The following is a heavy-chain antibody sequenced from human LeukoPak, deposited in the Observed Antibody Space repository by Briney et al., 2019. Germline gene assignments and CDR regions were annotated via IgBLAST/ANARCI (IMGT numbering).Heavy chain of an antibody. CDR3: ARGHDIVVVPAATGFDC. CDR2: INHSGST. D-gene: IGHD2-2*01. CDR1: GGSFSGYY. J-gene: IGHJ4*02. Sequence: SETLSLTCAVYGGSFSGYYWSWIRQPPGKGLEWIGEINHSGSTNYNPSLKSRVTISVDTSKNQFSLKLSSVTAADTAVYYCARGHDIVVVPAATGFDCWGQGTLVTVSS. V-gene: IGHV4-34*01.